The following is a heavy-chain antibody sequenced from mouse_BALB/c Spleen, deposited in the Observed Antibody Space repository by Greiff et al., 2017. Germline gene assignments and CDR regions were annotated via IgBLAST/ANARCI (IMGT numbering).Heavy chain of an antibody. D-gene: IGHD2-10*02. CDR3: ARSPYGNYVVYAMDY. J-gene: IGHJ4*01. V-gene: IGHV1-54*03. Sequence: QVQLQQSGAELVRPGTSVKVSCKASGYAFTNYLIEWVKQRPGQGLEWIGVINPGSGGTNYNEKFKGKATLTADKSSSTAYMQLSSLTSDDSAVYFCARSPYGNYVVYAMDYWGQGTSVTVSS. CDR2: INPGSGGT. CDR1: GYAFTNYL.